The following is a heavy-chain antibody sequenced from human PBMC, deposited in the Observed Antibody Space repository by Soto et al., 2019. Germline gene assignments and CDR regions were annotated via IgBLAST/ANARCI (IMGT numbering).Heavy chain of an antibody. V-gene: IGHV3-30-3*01. CDR3: ARDQGRSITCQLDY. CDR1: GFTFSTYA. Sequence: GSLRLSCAVSGFTFSTYAMHWVRQAPGKGLEWVAVISYDGSNTYYADSVKGRFTISRDNMLYLQMNSLRAEDTAVYYCARDQGRSITCQLDYWGQGTLVTVSS. J-gene: IGHJ4*02. D-gene: IGHD2-2*01. CDR2: ISYDGSNT.